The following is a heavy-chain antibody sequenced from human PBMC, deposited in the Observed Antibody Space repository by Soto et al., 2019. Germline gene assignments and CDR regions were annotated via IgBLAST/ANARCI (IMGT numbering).Heavy chain of an antibody. J-gene: IGHJ4*02. CDR2: IKSKTDGGTT. CDR1: GFTFSNAW. Sequence: PGRSLRLSCAASGFTFSNAWMSWVRQAPGKGLEWVGRIKSKTDGGTTDYAAPVKGRFTISRDDSKNTLYLQMNSLKTEDTAVYYCADGDPRSSSFDYWGQGTLVTVSS. V-gene: IGHV3-15*01. D-gene: IGHD4-17*01. CDR3: ADGDPRSSSFDY.